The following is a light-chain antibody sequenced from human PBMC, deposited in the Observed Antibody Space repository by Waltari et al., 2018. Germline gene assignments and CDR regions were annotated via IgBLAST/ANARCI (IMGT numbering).Light chain of an antibody. J-gene: IGLJ2*01. CDR2: TND. V-gene: IGLV1-47*02. Sequence: QSVLTQPPSTSGTPGQRVTISCSGSSSNIGSNYVYWYQHLPGTAPKLLIYTNDERPSVVPDRFAGSKSGTSASLAISGLQSDDESDYFCAAWDDTLSAVVFGGGTKLTVL. CDR1: SSNIGSNY. CDR3: AAWDDTLSAVV.